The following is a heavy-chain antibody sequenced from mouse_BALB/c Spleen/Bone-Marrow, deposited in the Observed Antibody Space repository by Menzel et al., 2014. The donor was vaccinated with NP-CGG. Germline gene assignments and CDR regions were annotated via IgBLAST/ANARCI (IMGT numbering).Heavy chain of an antibody. Sequence: VQLQESGPGLVQPSQSLSITCTVSGFSLSSYGVHWVRQSPGKGLEWLGVIWRGGSTDYNAAFMPRLSITKDNSKSQVFFKMNSLQADDTAIYYCAKNGNWYFDVWGAGTTVTVSS. CDR1: GFSLSSYG. J-gene: IGHJ1*01. CDR2: IWRGGST. D-gene: IGHD1-1*02. V-gene: IGHV2-5*01. CDR3: AKNGNWYFDV.